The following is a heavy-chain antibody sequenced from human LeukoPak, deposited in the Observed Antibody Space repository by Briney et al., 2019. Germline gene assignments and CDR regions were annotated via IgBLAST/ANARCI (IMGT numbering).Heavy chain of an antibody. CDR2: VYYSGST. V-gene: IGHV4-39*01. CDR1: DGSISSSDFY. J-gene: IGHJ3*02. D-gene: IGHD2-15*01. CDR3: ARRSGGAFDI. Sequence: SETLSLICSVSDGSISSSDFYWGWIRRPPGKGLEWIGSVYYSGSTYSNPSLKSRVTISVDTSKNQFSLKMRSVTASDTAEYYCARRSGGAFDIWGQGTMVTVSP.